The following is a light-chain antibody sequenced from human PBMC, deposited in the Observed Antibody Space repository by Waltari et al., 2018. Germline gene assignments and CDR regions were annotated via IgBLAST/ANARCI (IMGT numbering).Light chain of an antibody. V-gene: IGLV2-14*03. CDR1: TIYVGAYKY. CDR2: GVS. Sequence: QSALTQPASVSGSPGQSIPISCTGTTIYVGAYKYVSWYQHHPGKAPKLIIYGVSNRPSGVSNRFSGSKSGNTASLTISGLQADDEAEYYCSSYTTTNTAYVFGTGTKVTVL. J-gene: IGLJ1*01. CDR3: SSYTTTNTAYV.